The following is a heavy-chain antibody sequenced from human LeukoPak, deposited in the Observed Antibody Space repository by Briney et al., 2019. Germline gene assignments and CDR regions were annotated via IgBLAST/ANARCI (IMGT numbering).Heavy chain of an antibody. Sequence: SETLSLTCAVYGGSFSGYYWSWIRQPPGKGLEWIGEINHSGSTNYNPSLKSRVTISVDTSKNQFSLKLSSVTAADTAVYYCARVTYYYSFDYWGQGTLVTVSS. CDR3: ARVTYYYSFDY. D-gene: IGHD3-22*01. CDR1: GGSFSGYY. J-gene: IGHJ4*02. CDR2: INHSGST. V-gene: IGHV4-34*01.